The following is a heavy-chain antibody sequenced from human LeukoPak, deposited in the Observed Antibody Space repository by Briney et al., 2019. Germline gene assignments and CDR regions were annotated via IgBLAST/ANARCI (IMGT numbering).Heavy chain of an antibody. Sequence: GGSLRLSCAASGFTFSSYAMHWVRQAPGKGLEWVAVISYDGSNKYYADSVKGRFTISRDNSKNTLYLQMNSLRAEDTAVYYCASSYLYSPTDYWGQGTLVTVSS. CDR3: ASSYLYSPTDY. J-gene: IGHJ4*02. CDR2: ISYDGSNK. V-gene: IGHV3-30-3*01. CDR1: GFTFSSYA. D-gene: IGHD2-2*02.